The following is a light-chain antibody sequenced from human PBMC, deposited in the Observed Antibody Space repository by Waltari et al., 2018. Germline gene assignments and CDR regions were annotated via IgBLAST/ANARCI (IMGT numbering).Light chain of an antibody. J-gene: IGLJ3*02. CDR3: CSYAGNYVWV. Sequence: QSALTQPAAVSGSPVQSVTITCIGASSDIGRYDIVSWYQQHPGNAPKLVISDVSKRPSGVSDRFSGSKSGDTASLTISGLQFEDEADYYCCSYAGNYVWVFGGGTRLTVL. V-gene: IGLV2-23*02. CDR1: SSDIGRYDI. CDR2: DVS.